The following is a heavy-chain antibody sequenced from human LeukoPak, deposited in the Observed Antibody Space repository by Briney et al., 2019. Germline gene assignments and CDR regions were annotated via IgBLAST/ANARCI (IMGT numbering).Heavy chain of an antibody. J-gene: IGHJ6*04. CDR2: IYHSGST. D-gene: IGHD2-2*02. CDR1: GGSISSGGYY. Sequence: SQTLSLTCTVSGGSISSGGYYWSWIRQPPGKGLEWIGYIYHSGSTYYNPSLKSRVTMSLDTSKNQFSLKLSSVTAADTAVYYGVRDEYRDVWGKGTTVTVSS. V-gene: IGHV4-30-2*01. CDR3: VRDEYRDV.